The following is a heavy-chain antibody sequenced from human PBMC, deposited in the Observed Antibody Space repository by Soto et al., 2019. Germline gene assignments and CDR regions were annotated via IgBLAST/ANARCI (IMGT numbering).Heavy chain of an antibody. CDR2: ISWNSGSI. CDR3: AKDISPAEPDYYGMDV. V-gene: IGHV3-9*01. CDR1: GFTFDDYA. D-gene: IGHD1-26*01. Sequence: GGSLRLSCAASGFTFDDYAMHWVRQAPGKGLEWVSGISWNSGSIGYADSVKGTFTISTDNAKNSLYLQMNSLRDEDTALYYCAKDISPAEPDYYGMDVWGQGTTVTVSS. J-gene: IGHJ6*02.